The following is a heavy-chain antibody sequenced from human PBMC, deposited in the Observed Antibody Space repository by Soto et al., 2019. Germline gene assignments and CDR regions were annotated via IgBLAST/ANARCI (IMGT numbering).Heavy chain of an antibody. D-gene: IGHD5-12*01. CDR3: ARVTDSGYDWGYIDY. CDR2: INWNGGST. CDR1: GFTFDDYG. V-gene: IGHV3-20*01. J-gene: IGHJ4*02. Sequence: EVQLVESGGGVVRPGGSLRLSCAASGFTFDDYGMSWVRQAPGKGLEWVSGINWNGGSTGYADSVKGRFTISRDNAKNSLYLQMNSLRGEEKALDHCARVTDSGYDWGYIDYWGQGTLVTVSS.